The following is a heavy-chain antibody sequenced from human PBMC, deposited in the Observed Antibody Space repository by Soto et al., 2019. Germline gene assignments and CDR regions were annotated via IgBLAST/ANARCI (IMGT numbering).Heavy chain of an antibody. CDR2: IIPIFGTA. V-gene: IGHV1-69*12. Sequence: QVQLVHSGATVKKPGSSVKVSCKASGGTFSSYAISWVRQAPRQGLEWMGGIIPIFGTANYAQKFQGRVTITADESTSTAYMELSSLRSEDTAVYYCARAEARLHYYYGMDVWGQGTTVTVSS. J-gene: IGHJ6*02. D-gene: IGHD4-4*01. CDR3: ARAEARLHYYYGMDV. CDR1: GGTFSSYA.